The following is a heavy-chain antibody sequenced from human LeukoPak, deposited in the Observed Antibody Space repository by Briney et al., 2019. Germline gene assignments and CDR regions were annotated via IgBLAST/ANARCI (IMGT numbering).Heavy chain of an antibody. D-gene: IGHD6-19*01. Sequence: GESLKISCKGSGYSFTSYWVGWVRQMPGKGLEWMGIIYPGDSDTRYSPSFQGQVTISADKSISTAYLQWSSLKASDTAMYYCARLSRIAVAGPMNAFDIWGQGTMVTVSS. CDR1: GYSFTSYW. J-gene: IGHJ3*02. CDR2: IYPGDSDT. CDR3: ARLSRIAVAGPMNAFDI. V-gene: IGHV5-51*01.